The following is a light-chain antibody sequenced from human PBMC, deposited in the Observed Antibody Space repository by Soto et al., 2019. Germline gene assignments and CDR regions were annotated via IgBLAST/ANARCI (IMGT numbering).Light chain of an antibody. Sequence: EIVLTRFPGTLSLSPGERASLYCRASQSVTGNSLAWYQQKLGRAPRVLIYGASNRATGIPDRFSGSGSGTDFTLTISGLQSEDSAVYFCQQYNNWPFSFGQGTRLEI. V-gene: IGKV3-20*01. CDR3: QQYNNWPFS. J-gene: IGKJ5*01. CDR1: QSVTGNS. CDR2: GAS.